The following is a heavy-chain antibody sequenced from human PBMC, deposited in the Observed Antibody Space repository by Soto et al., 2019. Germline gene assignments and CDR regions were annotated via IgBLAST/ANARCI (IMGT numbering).Heavy chain of an antibody. CDR1: GFTFSDYY. J-gene: IGHJ4*02. CDR3: ARVPLYSGSYFDY. Sequence: GGSLRLSCAASGFTFSDYYMSWIRQAPGKGLEWVSYISSSGSTIYYADSVKGRFTISRDNAKNSLYLQMNSLRAEDPAVYYCARVPLYSGSYFDYWGQGTLVTVSS. D-gene: IGHD1-26*01. CDR2: ISSSGSTI. V-gene: IGHV3-11*01.